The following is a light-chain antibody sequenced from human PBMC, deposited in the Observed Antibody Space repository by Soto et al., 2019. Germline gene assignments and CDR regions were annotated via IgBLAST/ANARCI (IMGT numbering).Light chain of an antibody. CDR1: QSVSSTY. V-gene: IGKV3-20*01. CDR2: GSS. Sequence: VLKQTTGTLSLTTRERTTLSCVASQSVSSTYLAWYQQQPGQAPRLLIYGSSNRATGIPDRFSGSGSGTDLTLTISRFEPEDFAVYYCHQHGSSSWTFGQGTKVDI. CDR3: HQHGSSSWT. J-gene: IGKJ1*01.